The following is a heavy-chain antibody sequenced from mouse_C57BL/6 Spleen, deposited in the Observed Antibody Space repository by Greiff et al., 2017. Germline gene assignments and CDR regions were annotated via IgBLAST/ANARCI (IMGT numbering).Heavy chain of an antibody. Sequence: VQLQEPGAELVRPGTSVKVSCKASGYAFTNYLIEWVKQRPGQGLEWIGVINPGSGGTNYNEKFKGKATLTADKSSSTAYMQLSSLTSEDSAVYFCARGVQRWNFDYWGQGTLLTVSA. CDR2: INPGSGGT. CDR3: ARGVQRWNFDY. D-gene: IGHD1-1*01. V-gene: IGHV1-54*01. CDR1: GYAFTNYL. J-gene: IGHJ3*01.